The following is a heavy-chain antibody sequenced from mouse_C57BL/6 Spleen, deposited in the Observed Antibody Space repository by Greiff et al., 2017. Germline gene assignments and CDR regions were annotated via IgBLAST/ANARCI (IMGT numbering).Heavy chain of an antibody. CDR2: IWSDGST. Sequence: VKLVESGPGLVAPSQSLSITCTVSGFSLTSYGVHWVRQPPGKGLEWLVVIWSDGSTIYNSALKSRLSISKDNSKRQVFLKMNSLQTDDTAMYYCARSPPYGNFAWFAYWGQGTLVTVSA. D-gene: IGHD2-1*01. V-gene: IGHV2-6*03. CDR1: GFSLTSYG. CDR3: ARSPPYGNFAWFAY. J-gene: IGHJ3*01.